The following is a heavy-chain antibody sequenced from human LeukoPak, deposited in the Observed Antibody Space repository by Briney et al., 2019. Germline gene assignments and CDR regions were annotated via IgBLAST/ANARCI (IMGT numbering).Heavy chain of an antibody. V-gene: IGHV1-2*02. CDR1: GYTFTVYF. J-gene: IGHJ4*02. CDR2: INPNSGGT. Sequence: ASVKVSCKASGYTFTVYFMHWVRQAPGQGLEWMGWINPNSGGTNYAQKFQGRVTMTRDTSISAAYMELGRLRSDDTAVYYCARELNYDSSGYYFDYWGQGTLVTVSS. D-gene: IGHD3-22*01. CDR3: ARELNYDSSGYYFDY.